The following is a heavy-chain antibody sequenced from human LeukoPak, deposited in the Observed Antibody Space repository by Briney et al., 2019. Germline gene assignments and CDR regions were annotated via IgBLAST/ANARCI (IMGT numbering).Heavy chain of an antibody. CDR2: MNPNSGNT. V-gene: IGHV1-8*01. J-gene: IGHJ6*02. CDR3: ARVEDDHPEPYYYGMDV. Sequence: GASVKVSCKASGYTFTSYDINWVRQATGQGLEWMGWMNPNSGNTGYAQKFQGRVTMTRNTSISTAYMELSSLRSEDTAVYYCARVEDDHPEPYYYGMDVWGQGTTVTVSS. CDR1: GYTFTSYD. D-gene: IGHD2-15*01.